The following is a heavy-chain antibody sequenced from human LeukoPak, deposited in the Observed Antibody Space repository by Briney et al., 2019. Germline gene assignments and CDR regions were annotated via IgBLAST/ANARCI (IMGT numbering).Heavy chain of an antibody. CDR1: GFTFSSYE. Sequence: GGSPRLSCAASGFTFSSYEMNWVRQAPGKGLEWVSYISSSGSTIYYADSVKGRFTISRDNAKNSLYLQMSSLRAEDTAVYYCAELGITMIGGVWGKGTTVTISS. V-gene: IGHV3-48*03. CDR3: AELGITMIGGV. J-gene: IGHJ6*04. D-gene: IGHD3-10*02. CDR2: ISSSGSTI.